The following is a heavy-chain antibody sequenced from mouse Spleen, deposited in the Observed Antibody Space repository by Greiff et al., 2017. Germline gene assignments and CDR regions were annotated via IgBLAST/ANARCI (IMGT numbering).Heavy chain of an antibody. Sequence: EESGPGLVKPSQSLSLTCSVTGYSITSGYYWNWIRQFPGNKLEWMGYISYDGSNNYNPSLKNRISITRDTSKNQFFLKLNSVTTEDTATYYCARARITTSWFAYWGQGTLVTVSA. V-gene: IGHV3-6*01. D-gene: IGHD2-4*01. CDR1: GYSITSGYY. J-gene: IGHJ3*01. CDR3: ARARITTSWFAY. CDR2: ISYDGSN.